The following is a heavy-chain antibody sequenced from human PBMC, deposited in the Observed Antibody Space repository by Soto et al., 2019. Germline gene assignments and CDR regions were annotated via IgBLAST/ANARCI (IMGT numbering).Heavy chain of an antibody. V-gene: IGHV1-46*01. CDR2: INPRDGST. CDR3: ARTSWQWLYCYFDY. Sequence: AXVKVSCNASGNTFTSYYMHWLRQAPGQCLEWMGIINPRDGSTSYAQKFQDRLTMTRDMSTSTVYMELSSLRSEDTAVYYCARTSWQWLYCYFDYWGQGTLVTVSS. D-gene: IGHD6-19*01. CDR1: GNTFTSYY. J-gene: IGHJ4*02.